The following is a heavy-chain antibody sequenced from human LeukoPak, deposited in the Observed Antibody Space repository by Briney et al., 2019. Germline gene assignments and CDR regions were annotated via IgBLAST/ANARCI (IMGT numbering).Heavy chain of an antibody. J-gene: IGHJ4*02. V-gene: IGHV1-69*01. Sequence: ASVKVSCKASGFTFSTSSITWVRQAPGQGLEWMGAIIPVFGTPNYARKFLGRVTITADESSSTAYLQLSSLTSEDNAVFYCARGGGYSGYDYFDVWGQGTLITVSS. CDR2: IIPVFGTP. CDR3: ARGGGYSGYDYFDV. D-gene: IGHD5-12*01. CDR1: GFTFSTSS.